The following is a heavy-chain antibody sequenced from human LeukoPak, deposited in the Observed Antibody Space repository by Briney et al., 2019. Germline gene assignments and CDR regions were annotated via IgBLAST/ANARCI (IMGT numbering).Heavy chain of an antibody. CDR3: ARDDSPLAGYSSSWYEDGNAFDI. CDR2: INPSGGST. D-gene: IGHD6-13*01. Sequence: ASVNVSCKASGYTFTSYYMHWVRQAPGQGLEWMGIINPSGGSTSYAQKFQGRVTMTRDTSTSTVYMELSSLGSEDTAVYYCARDDSPLAGYSSSWYEDGNAFDIWGQGTMVTVSS. V-gene: IGHV1-46*01. CDR1: GYTFTSYY. J-gene: IGHJ3*02.